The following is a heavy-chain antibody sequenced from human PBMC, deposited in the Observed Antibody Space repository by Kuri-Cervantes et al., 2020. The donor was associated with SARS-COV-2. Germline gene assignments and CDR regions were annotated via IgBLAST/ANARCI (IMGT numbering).Heavy chain of an antibody. CDR2: VSSGGTSV. J-gene: IGHJ6*03. V-gene: IGHV3-69-1*01. Sequence: GGSLRLSCAASGFTFSDYYMTWVRQAPGKGLEWVSSVSSGGTSVYYADSLEGRFTISRDNAKSSLYLEMNSLRAEDTAMYYCARDLGTFSSGWFYMDVWGKGTTVTVSS. CDR1: GFTFSDYY. CDR3: ARDLGTFSSGWFYMDV. D-gene: IGHD6-19*01.